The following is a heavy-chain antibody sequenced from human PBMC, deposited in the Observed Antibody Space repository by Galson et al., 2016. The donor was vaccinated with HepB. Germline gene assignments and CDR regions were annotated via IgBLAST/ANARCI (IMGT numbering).Heavy chain of an antibody. CDR2: ITWDSSTT. V-gene: IGHV3-43*01. CDR1: GSLSDDYT. D-gene: IGHD3-16*02. CDR3: ATGGGGELSSPDFFDY. J-gene: IGHJ4*02. Sequence: SLRLSCAASGSLSDDYTIHWVRQTPERGLEWVSLITWDSSTTFYADSVKGRFTLSRDNSKNSLYLQMNSLRTEDTALFYCATGGGGELSSPDFFDYWGQGTLVSVSS.